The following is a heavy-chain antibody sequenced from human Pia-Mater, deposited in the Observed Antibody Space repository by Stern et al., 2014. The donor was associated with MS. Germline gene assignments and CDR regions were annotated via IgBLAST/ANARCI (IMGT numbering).Heavy chain of an antibody. CDR2: ISYDGSSK. J-gene: IGHJ4*02. CDR3: AKSRSQWELPPDY. V-gene: IGHV3-30*18. CDR1: GFTFSSYG. D-gene: IGHD1-26*01. Sequence: VQLVESGGGVVQPGRSLRLSCEASGFTFSSYGMYWVRQAPGKGLEWVAVISYDGSSKYYADSVKGRFTISRDNSKNTLYVQMNSLRAEDTAVYYCAKSRSQWELPPDYWGQGTLVTVSS.